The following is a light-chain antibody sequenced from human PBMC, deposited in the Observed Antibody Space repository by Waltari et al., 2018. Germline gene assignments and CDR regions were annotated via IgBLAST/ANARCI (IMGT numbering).Light chain of an antibody. CDR1: QSISTW. CDR2: KAS. V-gene: IGKV1-5*03. Sequence: DIQMTQPPSTLSASVGDRVTITSRASQSISTWLAWYQQKPGKAPNLLIYKASCCETSVPSRLIGSRSGTEFTLIISSLQPDDFAAYYCQQYSSYFLTFGGGTKVELK. J-gene: IGKJ4*01. CDR3: QQYSSYFLT.